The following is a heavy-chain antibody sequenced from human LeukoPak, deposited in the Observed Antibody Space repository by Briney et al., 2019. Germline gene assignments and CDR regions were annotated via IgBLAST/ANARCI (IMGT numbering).Heavy chain of an antibody. V-gene: IGHV3-33*08. D-gene: IGHD5-18*01. CDR2: IWYDGSNK. J-gene: IGHJ4*02. Sequence: SGGSLRLSCAASGLRFSEQWMNWVRQAPGKGLEWVAVIWYDGSNKYYADSVKGRFTISRDNSKNTLYLQMNSLRAEDTAVYYCAREDTGFDYWGQGTLVTVSS. CDR3: AREDTGFDY. CDR1: GLRFSEQW.